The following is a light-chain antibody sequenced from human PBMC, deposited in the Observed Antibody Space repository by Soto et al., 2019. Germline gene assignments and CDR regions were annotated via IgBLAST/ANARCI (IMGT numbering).Light chain of an antibody. CDR1: SSDVGGYDF. CDR3: TSWTTSTTMI. Sequence: QSALAQPASVSGSPGQLITISCTGTSSDVGGYDFVSWYQQHPGKAPKLMISDVSNRPSGGSNRFSGSKSGNTASLTISGLQAEDEADYYCTSWTTSTTMIFGGGTKVTVL. CDR2: DVS. J-gene: IGLJ2*01. V-gene: IGLV2-14*01.